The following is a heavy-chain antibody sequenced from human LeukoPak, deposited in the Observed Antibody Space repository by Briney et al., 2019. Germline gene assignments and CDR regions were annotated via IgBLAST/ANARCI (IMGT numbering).Heavy chain of an antibody. V-gene: IGHV1-18*01. Sequence: ASVTVSCKASGYTFTIYGISWVRQAPGQGREWMGWISAYNGNTNYAQKLQGRVTMPTDTSTSTAYMELRSLRSDDTAVYYCARGGAYYYDSSGYVPNDYWGQGTLVTVSS. CDR2: ISAYNGNT. J-gene: IGHJ4*02. CDR1: GYTFTIYG. CDR3: ARGGAYYYDSSGYVPNDY. D-gene: IGHD3-22*01.